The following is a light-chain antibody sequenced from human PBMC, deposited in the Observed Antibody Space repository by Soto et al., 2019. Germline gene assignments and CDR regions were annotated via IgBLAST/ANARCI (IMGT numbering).Light chain of an antibody. CDR1: SSDVGGYNY. CDR2: DVS. J-gene: IGLJ3*02. CDR3: SSYTSSSTLV. V-gene: IGLV2-14*01. Sequence: QSALTQPASVSGSPGQSITISCTGTSSDVGGYNYVSWYQQHPGKAPKLMIYDVSNRPSGVSNRFSGSMSGNTASLTISGLQAEDEADYYCSSYTSSSTLVFGGVTKLTVL.